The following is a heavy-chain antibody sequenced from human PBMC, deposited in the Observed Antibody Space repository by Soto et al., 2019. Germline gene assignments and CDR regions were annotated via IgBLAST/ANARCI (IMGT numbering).Heavy chain of an antibody. CDR3: ARLGQLVSIGSYGMDV. CDR1: GYSFTSYW. J-gene: IGHJ6*02. Sequence: GESLKISCKGSGYSFTSYWIGWVRQMPGKGLEWMGIIYPGDSDTRYSPSFQGQVTISADKSISTAYLQWSSLKASDTAMYYCARLGQLVSIGSYGMDVWGQGTTVTVSS. V-gene: IGHV5-51*01. D-gene: IGHD6-6*01. CDR2: IYPGDSDT.